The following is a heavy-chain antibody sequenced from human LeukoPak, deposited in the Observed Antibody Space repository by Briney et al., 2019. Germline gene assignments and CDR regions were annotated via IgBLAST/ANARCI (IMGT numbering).Heavy chain of an antibody. CDR2: ISAYNGNT. CDR1: GYTFTSYG. CDR3: AGTGGSGSYPGYYYGMDV. Sequence: GASVKVSCKASGYTFTSYGISWVRQAPGQGLEWMGWISAYNGNTNYAQKLQGRVTMTTDTSTSTAYMELRSLRSDDTAVYYCAGTGGSGSYPGYYYGMDVWGQGTTVTVSS. D-gene: IGHD3-10*01. V-gene: IGHV1-18*01. J-gene: IGHJ6*02.